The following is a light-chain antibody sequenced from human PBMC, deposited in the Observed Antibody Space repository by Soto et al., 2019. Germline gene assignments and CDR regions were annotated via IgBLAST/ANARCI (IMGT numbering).Light chain of an antibody. CDR1: QSVSSSY. CDR2: GAS. Sequence: EIVLTQSPGTLSLSPGERATLSCRASQSVSSSYLGWYQQKPGQAPRLLIYGASRRATGIPDRFSASGSGTDFTLTIRRLEPEDFAVYYCQHYGSSRWTFGQGTKVEIK. CDR3: QHYGSSRWT. J-gene: IGKJ1*01. V-gene: IGKV3-20*01.